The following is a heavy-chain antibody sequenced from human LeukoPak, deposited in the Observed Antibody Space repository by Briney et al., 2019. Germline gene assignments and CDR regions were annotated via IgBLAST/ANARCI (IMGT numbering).Heavy chain of an antibody. CDR1: GGSISSYY. CDR2: IDWDDDK. CDR3: ARIRLLDLDAFDI. V-gene: IGHV2-70*11. Sequence: TLSLTCTVSGGSISSYYLSWIRQPPGKALEWLARIDWDDDKYYSTSLKTRLTISKDTSKNQVVLTMTDMDPVDTATYYCARIRLLDLDAFDIWGQGTMVTVSS. J-gene: IGHJ3*02. D-gene: IGHD2-15*01.